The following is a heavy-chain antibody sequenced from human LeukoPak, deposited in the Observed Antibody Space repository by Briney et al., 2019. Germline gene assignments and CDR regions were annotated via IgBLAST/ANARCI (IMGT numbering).Heavy chain of an antibody. V-gene: IGHV4-39*07. CDR1: SGSISSSSYY. CDR3: ARGYSSSWYLNWFDP. J-gene: IGHJ5*02. D-gene: IGHD6-13*01. Sequence: SETLSVTCTVSSGSISSSSYYWGWIRQPPGKGLEWIGSIYHSGSTYYNPSLKSQVTISVDTSKNQFSLKLTSVTAADTAVYYCARGYSSSWYLNWFDPWGQGTLVTVSS. CDR2: IYHSGST.